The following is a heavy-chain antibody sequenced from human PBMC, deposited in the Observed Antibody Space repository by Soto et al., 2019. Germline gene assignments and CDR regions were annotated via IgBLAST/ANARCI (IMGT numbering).Heavy chain of an antibody. Sequence: PGGSLRLSCAASGFTFSSYWMSWVRQAPGRGLEWVANIKQDGSEKYYVDSVKGRFTTSRDNGKNSLYLQMNSLRAADTAVYYCARDLRITIFGVVIIVYYYGMDVWGQGTTVTVSS. V-gene: IGHV3-7*03. CDR1: GFTFSSYW. D-gene: IGHD3-3*01. CDR2: IKQDGSEK. CDR3: ARDLRITIFGVVIIVYYYGMDV. J-gene: IGHJ6*02.